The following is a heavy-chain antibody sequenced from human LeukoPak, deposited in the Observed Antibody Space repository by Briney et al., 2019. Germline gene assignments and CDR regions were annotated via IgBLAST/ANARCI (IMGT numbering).Heavy chain of an antibody. Sequence: PGGSLRLSCAASGFTFSSFWMHWVRQAPGKGLEWVSYISSSGTTIYSADSVKGRFTISRDNAKNTLYLQMNRLRAEDTAVYYCANHIGSTDAFDIWGQGTMVTVSS. CDR3: ANHIGSTDAFDI. CDR1: GFTFSSFW. J-gene: IGHJ3*02. V-gene: IGHV3-48*04. CDR2: ISSSGTTI. D-gene: IGHD2-21*01.